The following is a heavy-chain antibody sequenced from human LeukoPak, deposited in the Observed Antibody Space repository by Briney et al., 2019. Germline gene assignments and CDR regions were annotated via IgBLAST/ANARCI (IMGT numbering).Heavy chain of an antibody. CDR1: GGSISSYY. CDR3: ARGGRYMSASWYRSVYYYMDV. D-gene: IGHD6-13*01. V-gene: IGHV4-59*01. Sequence: KPSETLSLTCTVSGGSISSYYWSWIRQPPGKGLEWIGYIYYSGSTNYNPSLKSRVTISVDTSKNQFSLRLSSVTAADTAVYFCARGGRYMSASWYRSVYYYMDVWGKGTTVTVSS. CDR2: IYYSGST. J-gene: IGHJ6*03.